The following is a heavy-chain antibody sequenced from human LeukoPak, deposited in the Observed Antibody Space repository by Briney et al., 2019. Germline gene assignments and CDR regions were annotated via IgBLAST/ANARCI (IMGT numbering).Heavy chain of an antibody. CDR2: IYTSGST. D-gene: IGHD3-10*01. CDR3: AREWIVVPNWFDP. CDR1: GGPISSGSYY. Sequence: SETLSLTCTVSGGPISSGSYYWSWIRQPAGKGLEWIGRIYTSGSTNYNPSLKSRVTISVDTSKNQFSLKLSSVTAADTAVYYCAREWIVVPNWFDPWGQGTLVTVSS. V-gene: IGHV4-61*02. J-gene: IGHJ5*02.